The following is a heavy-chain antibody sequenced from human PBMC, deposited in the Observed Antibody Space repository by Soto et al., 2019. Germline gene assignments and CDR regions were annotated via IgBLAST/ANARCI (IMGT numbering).Heavy chain of an antibody. D-gene: IGHD3-3*01. Sequence: QVQLVQSGAEVKKPGASVKVSCKVSGYTLTELSMHWVRQAPGKGLEWVGGLDPEDGETIYAQKYQGRVTMTEDTSTHTAYMELSSLRSEDTAVYYCAPTFWSGYSADAFDIWGQGTMVTVAS. CDR1: GYTLTELS. V-gene: IGHV1-24*01. CDR3: APTFWSGYSADAFDI. CDR2: LDPEDGET. J-gene: IGHJ3*02.